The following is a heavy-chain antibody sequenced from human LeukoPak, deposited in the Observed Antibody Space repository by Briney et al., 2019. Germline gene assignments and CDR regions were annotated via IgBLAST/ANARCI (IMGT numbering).Heavy chain of an antibody. CDR1: GFTFSGSA. D-gene: IGHD3-16*02. CDR2: IRCKGNSYAT. J-gene: IGHJ6*03. Sequence: GGSLTLFCAASGFTFSGSAMHWVRQASGEGLEWVGGIRCKGNSYATAYAASVKGTFTSSTDDSKNTAYLQMTSLKTEDTAVYYCTTHWRDNYVWGSYRYTNSYYYTDVWGKATTVTASS. V-gene: IGHV3-73*01. CDR3: TTHWRDNYVWGSYRYTNSYYYTDV.